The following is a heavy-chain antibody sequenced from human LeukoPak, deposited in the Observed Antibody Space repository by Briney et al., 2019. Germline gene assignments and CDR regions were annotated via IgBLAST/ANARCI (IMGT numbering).Heavy chain of an antibody. CDR3: ARSGSGTYFDY. Sequence: SETLSVTCTVSGGSVSSASSYCSWVRQPAAKGLEWIGRIYSGGNTHYNPSLKSRVTMSIDASENQFSLKLSSVTAADTAVYFCARSGSGTYFDYWGQGTLVTVAS. D-gene: IGHD1-26*01. V-gene: IGHV4-61*02. CDR2: IYSGGNT. J-gene: IGHJ4*02. CDR1: GGSVSSASSY.